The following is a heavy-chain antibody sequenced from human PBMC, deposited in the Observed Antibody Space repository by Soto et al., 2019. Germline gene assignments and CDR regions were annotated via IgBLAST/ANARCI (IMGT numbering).Heavy chain of an antibody. CDR3: ARDRKRVAGPYYFDY. J-gene: IGHJ4*02. CDR1: EFSFTTFW. V-gene: IGHV3-7*01. Sequence: DVQLVESGGGLVQPGGSLRLSCAASEFSFTTFWMIGFRQAPGKGLEWVANIKQDGSEKYYVDSVKGRFTISRDNAQNSLFLQMNSLRAEDTAVYYCARDRKRVAGPYYFDYWGQGTLVTVSS. CDR2: IKQDGSEK. D-gene: IGHD2-15*01.